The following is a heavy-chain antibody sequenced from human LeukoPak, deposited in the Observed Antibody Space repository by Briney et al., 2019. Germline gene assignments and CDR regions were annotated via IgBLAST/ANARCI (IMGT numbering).Heavy chain of an antibody. V-gene: IGHV1-2*02. CDR3: AREGKHYYDSSGYQSYYFDY. J-gene: IGHJ4*02. D-gene: IGHD3-22*01. CDR2: INPNSGGT. CDR1: GYTFTGYY. Sequence: GASVKVSCKASGYTFTGYYMHWVRQAPGQGLEWMGWINPNSGGTNYAQKFQGRVTMTRDTSISTAYMELSRLRSDDTAVYYCAREGKHYYDSSGYQSYYFDYWGQGTLVTVSS.